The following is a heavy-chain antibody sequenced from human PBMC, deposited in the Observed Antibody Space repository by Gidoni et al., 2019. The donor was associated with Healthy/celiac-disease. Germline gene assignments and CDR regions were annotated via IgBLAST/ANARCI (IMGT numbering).Heavy chain of an antibody. CDR3: ARVDCSSTSCYRYYGMDV. CDR1: GYTFNSYG. J-gene: IGHJ6*02. D-gene: IGHD2-2*01. Sequence: QVQLVQSGAEVKTPGASVKVSCKASGYTFNSYGISWVRQAPGQGLEWMGWISAYNGNTNYAQKLQGRVTMTTDTATSTAYMELRSLRSDDTAVYYCARVDCSSTSCYRYYGMDVWGQGTTVTVSS. V-gene: IGHV1-18*04. CDR2: ISAYNGNT.